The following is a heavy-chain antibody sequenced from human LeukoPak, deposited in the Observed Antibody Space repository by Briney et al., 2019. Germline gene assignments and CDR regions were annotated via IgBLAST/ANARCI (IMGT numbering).Heavy chain of an antibody. Sequence: GESLKISCKGSGYSFTSYWIGWVRQMPGKGLEWMGIIYPGDSDTRYSPSFQGQVTISADKSISTAYLQWSSLKASDTAMYYCARTVGTYYYGSGSYNYYGMDVWGQGTTVTVSS. V-gene: IGHV5-51*01. J-gene: IGHJ6*02. CDR1: GYSFTSYW. D-gene: IGHD3-10*01. CDR3: ARTVGTYYYGSGSYNYYGMDV. CDR2: IYPGDSDT.